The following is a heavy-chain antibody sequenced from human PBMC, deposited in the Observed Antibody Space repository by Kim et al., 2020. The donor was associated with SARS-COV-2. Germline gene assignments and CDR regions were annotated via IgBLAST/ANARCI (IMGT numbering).Heavy chain of an antibody. Sequence: GGSLRLSCAASGFRFSSYWMTWVRQAPGKGLEWVANIKQDGSEKYYVDSVKGRFTISRDNAKNSLYLQMNSLGAEDTAVYYCAKVRAGIVVGMIDYWGQGTLGTVPT. CDR1: GFRFSSYW. D-gene: IGHD2-2*01. J-gene: IGHJ4*02. CDR3: AKVRAGIVVGMIDY. CDR2: IKQDGSEK. V-gene: IGHV3-7*03.